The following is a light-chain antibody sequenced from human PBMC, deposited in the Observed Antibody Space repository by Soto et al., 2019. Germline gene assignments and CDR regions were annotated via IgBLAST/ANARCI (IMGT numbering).Light chain of an antibody. CDR3: QRYDILPP. J-gene: IGKJ4*01. Sequence: DIQMTQSPSSLSASVGDRVTITCQASQDIRNCLNWYQQKPGKAPKLLIYDASNLGTGVPSRFSGSGSGTGFTFTINSLQPEDIATYNCQRYDILPPFGGGTRVEIK. V-gene: IGKV1-33*01. CDR1: QDIRNC. CDR2: DAS.